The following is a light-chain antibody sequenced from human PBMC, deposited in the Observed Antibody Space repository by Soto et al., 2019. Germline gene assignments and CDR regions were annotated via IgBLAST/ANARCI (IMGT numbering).Light chain of an antibody. V-gene: IGKV3-20*01. Sequence: EIVLTQSPGTLSLSPRERATLSCRASQSVPSDWLTWYRHKPGQAPRLLIYCASSRATGVPDRVSGSGSGTDFTLTINRLEPEDFAVYYCQQYGNFPYTFGQGTKLEIK. CDR1: QSVPSDW. CDR3: QQYGNFPYT. CDR2: CAS. J-gene: IGKJ2*01.